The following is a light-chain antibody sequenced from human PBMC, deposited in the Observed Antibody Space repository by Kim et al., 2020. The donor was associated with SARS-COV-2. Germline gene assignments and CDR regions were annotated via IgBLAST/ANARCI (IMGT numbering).Light chain of an antibody. CDR3: QTWDTGIRV. V-gene: IGLV4-69*01. Sequence: QPVLTQSSSASASLGSSVKLTCTLSSGHSSYIIAWHQQQPGKAPRYLMKVESDGSHIKGDGIPGRFSGSSSGAERYLTISSLQSEDEGDYYCQTWDTGIRVFGGGTQLTVL. CDR2: VESDGSH. CDR1: SGHSSYI. J-gene: IGLJ3*02.